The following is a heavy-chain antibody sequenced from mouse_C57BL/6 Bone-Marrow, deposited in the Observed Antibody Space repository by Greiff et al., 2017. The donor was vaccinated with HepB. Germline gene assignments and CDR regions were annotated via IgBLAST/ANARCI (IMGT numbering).Heavy chain of an antibody. CDR3: TTRPDGSGGY. Sequence: VQLQQSGAELVRPGASVKLSCTASGFNIKDDYMHWVKQRPEQGLEWIGWIDPENGDTEYASKFQGKATITADTSSNTAYLQLSSLTSEDTAVYYCTTRPDGSGGYWGQGTLVTVSA. V-gene: IGHV14-4*01. CDR1: GFNIKDDY. D-gene: IGHD1-1*01. CDR2: IDPENGDT. J-gene: IGHJ3*01.